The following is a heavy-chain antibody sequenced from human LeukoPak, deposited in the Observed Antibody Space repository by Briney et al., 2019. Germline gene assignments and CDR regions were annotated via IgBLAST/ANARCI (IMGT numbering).Heavy chain of an antibody. CDR2: ISAYNGNT. J-gene: IGHJ3*02. D-gene: IGHD3-10*01. CDR1: GYTFTSYG. CDR3: ARELDPYYYGTAGRPNGAFDI. V-gene: IGHV1-18*01. Sequence: GASVKVSCKASGYTFTSYGISWVRQAPGQGLEWMGWISAYNGNTNYAQKLQGRVTMTTDTSTSTAYMELRSLRSDDTAVYYCARELDPYYYGTAGRPNGAFDIWGQGTMVTVSS.